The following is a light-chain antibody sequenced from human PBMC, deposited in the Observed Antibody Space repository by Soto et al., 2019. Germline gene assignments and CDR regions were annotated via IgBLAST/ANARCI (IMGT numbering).Light chain of an antibody. CDR1: QSITRY. J-gene: IGKJ5*01. CDR2: AAS. V-gene: IGKV1-39*01. Sequence: DIQMTQSPSSLSASVGDRVNITCRASQSITRYLNWYQQKPGKAPNLLIYAASSLHSGVPSRFRGSESGAVFTLTISSLQPEDFATYYCQQRHNWITFGQGTRLENK. CDR3: QQRHNWIT.